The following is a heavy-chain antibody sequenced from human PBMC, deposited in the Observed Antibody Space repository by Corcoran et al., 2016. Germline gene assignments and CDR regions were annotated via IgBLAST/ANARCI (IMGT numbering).Heavy chain of an antibody. CDR1: GFTFTSSA. D-gene: IGHD3-22*01. J-gene: IGHJ4*02. CDR2: IVVGSGNT. CDR3: AAYYESSGQQSFYFDY. Sequence: QMQLVQSGPEVKKPGTSVKVSCKASGFTFTSSAVQWVRQARGQRLEWIGWIVVGSGNTNYAQKFQERVTMTRDMSTSTAYMELSSLRSEDTAVYYCAAYYESSGQQSFYFDYWGQGTLVTVSS. V-gene: IGHV1-58*01.